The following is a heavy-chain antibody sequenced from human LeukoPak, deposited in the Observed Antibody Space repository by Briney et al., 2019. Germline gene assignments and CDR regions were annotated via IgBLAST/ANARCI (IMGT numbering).Heavy chain of an antibody. CDR1: GYTFTSYG. CDR2: ISAYNGNT. D-gene: IGHD3-10*01. J-gene: IGHJ4*02. CDR3: ARESHRWFGELPQGDY. Sequence: GASVKVSCKASGYTFTSYGISWVRQAPGQGLEWMGWISAYNGNTNYAQRLQGRVTMTTDTSTSTAYMELRSLRSDDTAVYYCARESHRWFGELPQGDYWGQGTLVTVSS. V-gene: IGHV1-18*01.